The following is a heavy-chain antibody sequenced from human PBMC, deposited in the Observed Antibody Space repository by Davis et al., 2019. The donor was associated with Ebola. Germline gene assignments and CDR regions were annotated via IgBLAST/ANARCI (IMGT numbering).Heavy chain of an antibody. Sequence: PSETLSLTCAVYGGSFSGYYWSWIRQPPGKGLEWIGEINHSGSTNYNPSLKSRVTISVDTSKNQFSLKLSSVTAADTAVYYCARATPDGDYGGVGDYWGQGTLVTVSS. CDR2: INHSGST. V-gene: IGHV4-34*01. D-gene: IGHD4-17*01. CDR1: GGSFSGYY. CDR3: ARATPDGDYGGVGDY. J-gene: IGHJ4*02.